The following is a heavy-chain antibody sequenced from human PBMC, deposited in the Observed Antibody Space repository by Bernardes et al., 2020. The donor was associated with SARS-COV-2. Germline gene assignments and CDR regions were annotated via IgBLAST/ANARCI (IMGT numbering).Heavy chain of an antibody. J-gene: IGHJ6*02. CDR1: GGSISSSSYY. D-gene: IGHD3-9*01. V-gene: IGHV4-39*01. Sequence: SETLSPTCTVSGGSISSSSYYWGWIRQPPGKGLEWIGSIYYSGSTYYNPSLKSRVTISVDTPKNQFSLKLSSVTAADTAVYYCARHYDILTGYDYGMDVWGQGTTVTVSS. CDR2: IYYSGST. CDR3: ARHYDILTGYDYGMDV.